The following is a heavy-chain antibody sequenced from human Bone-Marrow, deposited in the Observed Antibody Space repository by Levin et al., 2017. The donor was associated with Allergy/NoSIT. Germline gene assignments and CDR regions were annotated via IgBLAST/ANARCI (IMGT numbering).Heavy chain of an antibody. V-gene: IGHV3-30*18. CDR3: AKDEHTNTYYDFWSGYYRLDAFDI. CDR2: ISYDGSNK. J-gene: IGHJ3*02. Sequence: GGSLRLSCAASGFTFSSYGMHWVRQAPGKGLEWVAVISYDGSNKYYADSVKGRFTISRDNSKNTLYLRMNSLRAEDTAVYYCAKDEHTNTYYDFWSGYYRLDAFDIWGQGTMVTVSS. CDR1: GFTFSSYG. D-gene: IGHD3-3*01.